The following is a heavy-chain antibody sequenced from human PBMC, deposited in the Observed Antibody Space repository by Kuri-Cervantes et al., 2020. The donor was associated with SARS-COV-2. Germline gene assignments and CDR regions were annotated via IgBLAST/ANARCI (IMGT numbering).Heavy chain of an antibody. CDR2: ISYDGSNK. D-gene: IGHD6-13*01. Sequence: GGSLRLSCTASGFIFSDYYMTWIRQAPGKGLEWVAVISYDGSNKYYADSVKGRFTISRDNSKNTLYLQMNSLRAEDTAVYYCASNPSDGQQLGYYWGQGTLVTVSS. CDR1: GFIFSDYY. V-gene: IGHV3-30-3*01. CDR3: ASNPSDGQQLGYY. J-gene: IGHJ4*02.